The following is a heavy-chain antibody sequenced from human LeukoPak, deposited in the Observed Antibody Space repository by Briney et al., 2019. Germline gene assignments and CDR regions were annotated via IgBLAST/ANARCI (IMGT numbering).Heavy chain of an antibody. V-gene: IGHV1-69*13. CDR1: GGTFSSYA. D-gene: IGHD5-18*01. J-gene: IGHJ6*04. CDR3: ARGLSPVDTATYYYYGMDV. Sequence: GASVKVSCKASGGTFSSYAISWVRQAPGQGLEWMGGIIPIFGTANYAQKFQGRVTITADESTSTAYMELSSLRSEDTAVYYCARGLSPVDTATYYYYGMDVWGKGTTVTVSS. CDR2: IIPIFGTA.